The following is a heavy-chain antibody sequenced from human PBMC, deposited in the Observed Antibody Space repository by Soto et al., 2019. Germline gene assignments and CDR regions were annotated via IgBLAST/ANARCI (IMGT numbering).Heavy chain of an antibody. J-gene: IGHJ5*02. CDR1: GFTVSSNY. Sequence: EVQLVESGGGLVQPGGSLRLSCAASGFTVSSNYMSWVRQAPGKGLEWVSVIYSGGSTYYADSVKGRFTISRHNSKNTLYLQMNSLRAEDTAVYYCARESIAAAGTSWFDPWVQGTLVTVSS. CDR2: IYSGGST. V-gene: IGHV3-53*04. D-gene: IGHD6-13*01. CDR3: ARESIAAAGTSWFDP.